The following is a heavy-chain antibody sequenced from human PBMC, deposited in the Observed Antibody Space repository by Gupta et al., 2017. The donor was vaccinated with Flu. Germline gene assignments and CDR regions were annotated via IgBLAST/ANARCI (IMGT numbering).Heavy chain of an antibody. J-gene: IGHJ4*02. CDR1: GFTVSDYY. CDR3: ARDWGCAGL. D-gene: IGHD3-16*01. V-gene: IGHV3-11*01. CDR2: MSFSGDII. Sequence: QVQLVESAGGLVKPGGSLRLSCAASGFTVSDYYMNWSRQAPGKGLEWISYMSFSGDIIYYADSVKGRFTISRDNVKNSLYLQMSSLRAEDTAVYYCARDWGCAGLWGQGTLVTVSS.